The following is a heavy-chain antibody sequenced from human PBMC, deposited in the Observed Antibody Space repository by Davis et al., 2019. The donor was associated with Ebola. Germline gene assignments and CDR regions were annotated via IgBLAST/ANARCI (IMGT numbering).Heavy chain of an antibody. V-gene: IGHV3-33*03. Sequence: GESLKISCAASGFTFRTYGMHWVRQAPGKGLEWVAVIWFDGSKEYYAESVKGRFTISRDNSKNTLYLQMNTLRAEDTAVYYCARQMTVSGNYFFDYWGQGILVTVSS. CDR2: IWFDGSKE. J-gene: IGHJ4*02. CDR1: GFTFRTYG. D-gene: IGHD1-26*01. CDR3: ARQMTVSGNYFFDY.